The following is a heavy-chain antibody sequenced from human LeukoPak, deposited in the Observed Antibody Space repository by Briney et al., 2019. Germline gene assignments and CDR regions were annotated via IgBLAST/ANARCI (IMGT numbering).Heavy chain of an antibody. V-gene: IGHV4-39*01. CDR3: ARVWDNSSGWYLVGWFDP. CDR1: GGSISSSSYY. D-gene: IGHD6-19*01. J-gene: IGHJ5*02. Sequence: PSETLSLTCTVSGGSISSSSYYWGWIRQPPGKGLEWIGSIYYSGSTYYNPSLKSRVTISVDTSKNQFSLKLSSVTAADTAVYYCARVWDNSSGWYLVGWFDPWGQGTLVTVSS. CDR2: IYYSGST.